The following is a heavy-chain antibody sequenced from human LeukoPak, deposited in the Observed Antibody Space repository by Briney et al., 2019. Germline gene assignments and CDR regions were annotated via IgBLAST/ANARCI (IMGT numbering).Heavy chain of an antibody. CDR3: ARDKDYGDYYYYYMDV. CDR1: GYTFTSYG. J-gene: IGHJ6*03. CDR2: ISGYNDNT. V-gene: IGHV1-18*01. D-gene: IGHD4-17*01. Sequence: ASVNVSCKASGYTFTSYGISWVRQAPGQGLEWMGWISGYNDNTNYAQKLQGRVTMTTDTSTSTAYMELRSLRSDDTAVYYCARDKDYGDYYYYYMDVWGKGTTVTVSS.